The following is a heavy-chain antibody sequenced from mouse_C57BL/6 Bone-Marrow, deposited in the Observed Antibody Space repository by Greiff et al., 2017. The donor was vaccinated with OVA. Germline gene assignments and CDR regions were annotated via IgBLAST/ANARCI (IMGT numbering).Heavy chain of an antibody. CDR1: GYTFTSYW. CDR2: IHPNSGST. V-gene: IGHV1-64*01. CDR3: ARENGYGWFAY. D-gene: IGHD2-2*01. Sequence: VKLQQPGAELVKPGASVKLSCKASGYTFTSYWMHWVKQRPGQGLEWIGMIHPNSGSTNYNEKFKSKATLTVDKSSSTAYMQLSSLTSEDSAVYYCARENGYGWFAYWGQGTLVTVSA. J-gene: IGHJ3*01.